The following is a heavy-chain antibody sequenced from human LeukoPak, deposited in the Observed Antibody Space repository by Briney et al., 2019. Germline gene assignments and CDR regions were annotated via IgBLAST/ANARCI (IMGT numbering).Heavy chain of an antibody. CDR1: GFTFSDYY. CDR3: ARGNWGPDY. Sequence: GGSLRLSCAAAGFTFSDYYMSWMRQAPGKGLEWISHISGSGGTIYYADSVKGRFTISRDNVQNSLFLQMNSLRVKDTAVYYCARGNWGPDYWGQGTLVTVSS. CDR2: ISGSGGTI. J-gene: IGHJ4*02. D-gene: IGHD7-27*01. V-gene: IGHV3-11*04.